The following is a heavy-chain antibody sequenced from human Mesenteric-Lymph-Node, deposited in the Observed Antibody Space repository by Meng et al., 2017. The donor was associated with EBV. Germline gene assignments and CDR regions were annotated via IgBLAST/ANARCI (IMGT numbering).Heavy chain of an antibody. D-gene: IGHD3-22*01. CDR1: GDSVTSSNW. CDR2: MSHSGSS. Sequence: VALQESGPGLVKPSGTLSLTCGVSGDSVTSSNWWSWVRQPPGKGLEWIGEMSHSGSSNYNPSLNNRVTMSVDKSKNRVFLQLSSVTAADTAMYYCARILVGENSGYFLDYWGQGILVTVSS. V-gene: IGHV4-4*02. CDR3: ARILVGENSGYFLDY. J-gene: IGHJ4*02.